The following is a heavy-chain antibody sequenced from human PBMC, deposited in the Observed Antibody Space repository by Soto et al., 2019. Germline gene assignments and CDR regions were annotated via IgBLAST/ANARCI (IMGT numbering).Heavy chain of an antibody. Sequence: ASVKFSCKASGYTFTSYAMNWVRQAPGQGLEWMGWINTNTGNPTYAQGFTGRFVFSLDTSVSTAYLQICSLKAEDTAVYYCARKAWAVAGNMAFDIWGQGTMVTVSS. CDR2: INTNTGNP. V-gene: IGHV7-4-1*01. CDR1: GYTFTSYA. J-gene: IGHJ3*02. CDR3: ARKAWAVAGNMAFDI. D-gene: IGHD6-19*01.